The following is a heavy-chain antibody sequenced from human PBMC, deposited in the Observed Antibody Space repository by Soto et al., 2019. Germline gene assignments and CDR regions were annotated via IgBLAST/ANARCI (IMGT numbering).Heavy chain of an antibody. CDR3: ASNALGERSAVIAAPGQHYYYYYMDV. CDR1: GGSISSSSYY. D-gene: IGHD6-13*01. V-gene: IGHV4-39*01. J-gene: IGHJ6*03. Sequence: SETLSLTCTVSGGSISSSSYYWGWIRQPPGKGLEWIGSIYYSGSTYYNPSLKSRVTISVDTSKNQFSLKLSSVTAADTAVYYCASNALGERSAVIAAPGQHYYYYYMDVWGKGTTVTVSS. CDR2: IYYSGST.